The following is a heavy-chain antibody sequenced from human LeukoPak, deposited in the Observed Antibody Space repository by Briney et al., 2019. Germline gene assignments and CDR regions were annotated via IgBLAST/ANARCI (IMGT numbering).Heavy chain of an antibody. D-gene: IGHD2-15*01. J-gene: IGHJ4*02. V-gene: IGHV1-46*01. CDR2: INPSGTST. CDR1: GYTFTNYY. Sequence: ASVKVSCKTSGYTFTNYYMHWVRQAPGQGLEWMGIINPSGTSTTSAQKFQGRVTMTRDTSTSTDFMELSSLRSEDTAVYYCARHDLGGSSPFDYWGQGTLVTVSA. CDR3: ARHDLGGSSPFDY.